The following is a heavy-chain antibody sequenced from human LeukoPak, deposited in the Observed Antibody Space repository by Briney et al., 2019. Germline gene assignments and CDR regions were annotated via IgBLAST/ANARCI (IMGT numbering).Heavy chain of an antibody. Sequence: GGSLRLSCAASGLTLSSYSMNWVRQAPGKGLEWVSSISIDSRYIYYAVSVKARFTISRPNAKTSLYLQMNGLSAEDTTVYYCTSDDSIGYYPAYFDYWGQGTLVTVSS. J-gene: IGHJ4*02. CDR3: TSDDSIGYYPAYFDY. CDR1: GLTLSSYS. D-gene: IGHD3-22*01. CDR2: ISIDSRYI. V-gene: IGHV3-21*01.